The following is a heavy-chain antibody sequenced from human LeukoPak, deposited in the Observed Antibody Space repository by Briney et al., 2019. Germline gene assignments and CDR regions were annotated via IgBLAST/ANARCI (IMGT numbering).Heavy chain of an antibody. CDR3: ARIYYYDSSGYSNWFDP. Sequence: PSETLSLTCTVSGGSISSYYWSWIRQPPGKGLEWIGYIYYSGSTNYNPSLKSRVTISVDTSKNQFSLKLSSVTPADTAVYYCARIYYYDSSGYSNWFDPWGQGTLVTVSS. V-gene: IGHV4-59*01. CDR1: GGSISSYY. CDR2: IYYSGST. D-gene: IGHD3-22*01. J-gene: IGHJ5*02.